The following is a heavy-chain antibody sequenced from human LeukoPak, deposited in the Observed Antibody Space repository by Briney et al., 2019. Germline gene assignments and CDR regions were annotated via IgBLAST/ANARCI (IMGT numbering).Heavy chain of an antibody. D-gene: IGHD3-10*01. CDR2: ISSSGSTI. J-gene: IGHJ4*02. CDR3: AGSPVLLWFGELTKVDY. CDR1: GFTFSSYE. Sequence: GGSLRLSSAASGFTFSSYEMNWVRQAPGKGLEWVSYISSSGSTIYYADSVKGRFTISRDNAKNSLYLQMNSLRAEDAAVYYCAGSPVLLWFGELTKVDYWGQGTLVTVSS. V-gene: IGHV3-48*03.